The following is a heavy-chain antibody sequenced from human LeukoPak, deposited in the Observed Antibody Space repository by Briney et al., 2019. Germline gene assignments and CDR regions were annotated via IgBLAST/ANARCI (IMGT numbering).Heavy chain of an antibody. CDR1: GYTFTGYY. CDR3: AACVGGRDNYFDR. J-gene: IGHJ4*02. V-gene: IGHV1-46*01. D-gene: IGHD2-15*01. Sequence: ASVKVSCKASGYTFTGYYMHWVRQAPGQGLEWLGIVNPSGGTTAYAQDFEGRITVTWDASTKTVYMELSSLRSQDTAMYYCAACVGGRDNYFDRWGQGTLITVSS. CDR2: VNPSGGTT.